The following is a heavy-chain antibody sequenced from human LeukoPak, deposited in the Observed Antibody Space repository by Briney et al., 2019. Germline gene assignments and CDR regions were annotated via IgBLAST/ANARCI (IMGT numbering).Heavy chain of an antibody. Sequence: ASVKVSCKASGYTFTSYGITWVRQAPGQGLEWMGWITAYNGNTDYAENLQGRVTMTTDTSTSTAYMELRSLRSDDTAVYYCARGVVAAKFDSWGQGTLVTVSS. CDR3: ARGVVAAKFDS. CDR1: GYTFTSYG. D-gene: IGHD2-15*01. V-gene: IGHV1-18*01. J-gene: IGHJ4*02. CDR2: ITAYNGNT.